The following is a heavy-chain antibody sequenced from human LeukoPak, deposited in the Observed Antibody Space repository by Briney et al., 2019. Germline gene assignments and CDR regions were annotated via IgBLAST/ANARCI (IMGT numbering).Heavy chain of an antibody. J-gene: IGHJ6*02. CDR3: ARHDCTTTSCLYFYGMDV. CDR2: LYYSGST. V-gene: IGHV4-39*01. CDR1: GFSISSSSHY. D-gene: IGHD2-2*01. Sequence: SETLSLTCTVSGFSISSSSHYWGWIRQPPGKGPEWIGSLYYSGSTYYNPSLKSRVTISVDTSKNQFSLKLSSVTATDTAVYYCARHDCTTTSCLYFYGMDVWGQGTTVTVSS.